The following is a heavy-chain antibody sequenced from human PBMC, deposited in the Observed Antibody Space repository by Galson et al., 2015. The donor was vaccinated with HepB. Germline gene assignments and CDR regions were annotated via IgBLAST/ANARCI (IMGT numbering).Heavy chain of an antibody. CDR3: ARDPSLRYFDWLDFDY. CDR1: GFTFSSYW. V-gene: IGHV3-7*03. Sequence: SLRLSCAASGFTFSSYWMSWVRQAPGKGLEWVANIKQDGSEKYYVDSVKGRFTISRDNAKNSLYLQMNSLRAEDTAVYYCARDPSLRYFDWLDFDYWGQGTLVTVSS. D-gene: IGHD3-9*01. CDR2: IKQDGSEK. J-gene: IGHJ4*02.